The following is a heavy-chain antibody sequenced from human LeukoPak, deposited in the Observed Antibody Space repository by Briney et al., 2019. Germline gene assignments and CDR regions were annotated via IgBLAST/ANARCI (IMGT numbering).Heavy chain of an antibody. CDR3: ARVRRLDDSSGLDY. CDR1: GGSISSGDYY. CDR2: IYYSGST. J-gene: IGHJ4*02. D-gene: IGHD3-22*01. Sequence: SETLSLTCTVSGGSISSGDYYWSWIRQPPGKGLEWIGYIYYSGSTYYNPSLKSRVTISVDTSKNQFSLKLSSVTAADTAVYYCARVRRLDDSSGLDYWGQGTLVTVSS. V-gene: IGHV4-30-4*01.